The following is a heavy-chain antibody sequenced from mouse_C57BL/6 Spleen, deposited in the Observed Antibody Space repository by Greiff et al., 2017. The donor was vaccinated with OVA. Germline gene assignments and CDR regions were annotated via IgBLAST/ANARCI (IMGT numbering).Heavy chain of an antibody. V-gene: IGHV1-69*01. CDR2: IDPSDSYT. CDR1: GYTFNSYW. J-gene: IGHJ4*01. CDR3: ARRGVVAYYAMDY. D-gene: IGHD1-1*01. Sequence: QVQLQQPGAELVMPGASVKLSCKASGYTFNSYWMHWVKQRPGQGLEWIGEIDPSDSYTNYNQKFKGKSTLTVDKSSSTAYMQLSSLTSEDSAVYYCARRGVVAYYAMDYWGQGTSVTVSS.